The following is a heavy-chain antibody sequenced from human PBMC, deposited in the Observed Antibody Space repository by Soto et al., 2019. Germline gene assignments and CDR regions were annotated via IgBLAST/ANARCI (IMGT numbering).Heavy chain of an antibody. J-gene: IGHJ4*02. Sequence: SVKVSCKASGGTFGSHGIAWVRQAPGQGLEWMGGFIAMLGTPTYAKKVQGRATITADESLTSSYLELRSLRSEDTAVYLCARGAMANFDYWGQGTVVTVSS. CDR1: GGTFGSHG. CDR3: ARGAMANFDY. D-gene: IGHD5-18*01. V-gene: IGHV1-69*13. CDR2: FIAMLGTP.